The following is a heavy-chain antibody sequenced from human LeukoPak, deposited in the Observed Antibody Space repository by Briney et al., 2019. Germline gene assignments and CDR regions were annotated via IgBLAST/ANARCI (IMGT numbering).Heavy chain of an antibody. V-gene: IGHV3-49*03. Sequence: GGSLRLSCTASGFTFGDYAMSWFRQAPGKGLEWVGFIRSKAYGGTTEYAASVKGRFTISRDDSKSIAYLQMNSLKTEDTAVYYCTRDGGYSYVHFDYWGQGTLVTVSS. CDR3: TRDGGYSYVHFDY. CDR1: GFTFGDYA. J-gene: IGHJ4*02. CDR2: IRSKAYGGTT. D-gene: IGHD5-18*01.